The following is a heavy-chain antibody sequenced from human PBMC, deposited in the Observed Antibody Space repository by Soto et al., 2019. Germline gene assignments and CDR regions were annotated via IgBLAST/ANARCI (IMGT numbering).Heavy chain of an antibody. J-gene: IGHJ5*02. CDR2: IYYTGKT. D-gene: IGHD2-2*01. Sequence: QVQLQESGPGLVKPSQTLSLNCSVSGDYIHVGGYYWTWIRQRPGKGLEWMGYIYYTGKTYYNPSLESRLTMSVDMSKNQFSLRLTSVTAADTAVYFCGRDLTSNANCIDPWGQGTMVTVAS. CDR3: GRDLTSNANCIDP. V-gene: IGHV4-30-4*01. CDR1: GDYIHVGGYY.